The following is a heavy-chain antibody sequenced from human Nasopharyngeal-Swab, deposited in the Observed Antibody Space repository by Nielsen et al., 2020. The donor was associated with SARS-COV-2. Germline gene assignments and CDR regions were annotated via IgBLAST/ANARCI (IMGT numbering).Heavy chain of an antibody. CDR1: GFNFSNYE. CDR2: ISSSGTTI. D-gene: IGHD6-19*01. V-gene: IGHV3-48*03. Sequence: GESLKISCTASGFNFSNYEMNWVRQAPGKGLEWISYISSSGTTIYSTESVRGRFTISRGNAENSLSLQMNSLREEDTAVYYCARASRGWSWGQGTLVTVSS. J-gene: IGHJ5*02. CDR3: ARASRGWS.